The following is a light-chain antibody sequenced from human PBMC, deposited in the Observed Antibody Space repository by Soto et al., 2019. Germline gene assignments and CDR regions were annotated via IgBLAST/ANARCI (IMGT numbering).Light chain of an antibody. CDR1: QSITNN. CDR3: QQSFNSPPIT. Sequence: DIQRTRSPSSQSVHVRERVTIAFRSNQSITNNLNWYQQKPVRAPKLLIYRVSNLQSGVPSRFSGSGSGTDFTLTISSLQPEDFATYYCQQSFNSPPITLGQGTRLEI. CDR2: RVS. V-gene: IGKV1-39*01. J-gene: IGKJ5*01.